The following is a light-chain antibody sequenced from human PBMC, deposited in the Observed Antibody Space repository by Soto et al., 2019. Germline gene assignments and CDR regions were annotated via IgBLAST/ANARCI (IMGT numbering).Light chain of an antibody. CDR2: EVS. Sequence: QSALTQPASVSGSPGQSITISCTGTSSDVGGYNYVSWYQQHPGKAPKLMIYEVSNRPSGVSNRFPGSKYGNTASLTISALQAEDEADYYCSSYTSSSTPRVFGGGTKLTVL. J-gene: IGLJ3*02. V-gene: IGLV2-14*01. CDR3: SSYTSSSTPRV. CDR1: SSDVGGYNY.